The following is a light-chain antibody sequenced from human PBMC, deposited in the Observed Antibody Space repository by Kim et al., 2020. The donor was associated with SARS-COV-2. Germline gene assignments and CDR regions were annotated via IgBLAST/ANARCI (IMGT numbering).Light chain of an antibody. CDR3: NSRDSSGNHVV. J-gene: IGLJ2*01. Sequence: ALGQTVRIKCQGDSLRSYYASWYQQKPGQAPLLVIYGKNNRPSGIPDRFSGSSSGNTASLTITGAQAEDEADYYCNSRDSSGNHVVFGGGTQLTVL. CDR2: GKN. CDR1: SLRSYY. V-gene: IGLV3-19*01.